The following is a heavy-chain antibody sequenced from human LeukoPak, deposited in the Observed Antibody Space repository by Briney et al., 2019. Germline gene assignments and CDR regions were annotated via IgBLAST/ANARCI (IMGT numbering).Heavy chain of an antibody. J-gene: IGHJ4*02. CDR3: ARDDDSSGYYYGGDY. Sequence: GGSLRLSCAASGFTFSSYSMTWVRQAPGKGLEWVSSISSSSSSYIYYADSVKGRFTISRDNAKNSLYLQMNSLRAEDTAVYYCARDDDSSGYYYGGDYWGQGTLVTVSS. CDR1: GFTFSSYS. CDR2: ISSSSSSYI. V-gene: IGHV3-21*01. D-gene: IGHD3-22*01.